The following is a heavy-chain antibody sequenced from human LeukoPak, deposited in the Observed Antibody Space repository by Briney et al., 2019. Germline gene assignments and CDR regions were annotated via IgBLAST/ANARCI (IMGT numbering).Heavy chain of an antibody. Sequence: GESLKIFCKGSGYSFTSYWIGWVRQMPGKGLEWMGIIYPGDSDTRYSPSFQGQVTISADKSISTAYLQWSSLKASDTAMYYCARAITMVRGVITHLGYWGQGTLVTVSS. J-gene: IGHJ4*02. CDR2: IYPGDSDT. D-gene: IGHD3-10*01. CDR3: ARAITMVRGVITHLGY. CDR1: GYSFTSYW. V-gene: IGHV5-51*01.